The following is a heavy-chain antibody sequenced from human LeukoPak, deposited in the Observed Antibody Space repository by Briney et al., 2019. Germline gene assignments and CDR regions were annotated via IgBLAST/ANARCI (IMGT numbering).Heavy chain of an antibody. Sequence: GSLRLSCAASGFTFNNYNINWVRQAPGKGLEWIGSFFLKGSTYYNPSLKSRVTISVDTSKNQFSLTLSSVTAADTAVYYCARVARCTSCFDIDYWGQGTLVTVSS. D-gene: IGHD2-2*01. J-gene: IGHJ4*02. CDR3: ARVARCTSCFDIDY. CDR1: GFTFNNYN. V-gene: IGHV4-38-2*01. CDR2: FFLKGST.